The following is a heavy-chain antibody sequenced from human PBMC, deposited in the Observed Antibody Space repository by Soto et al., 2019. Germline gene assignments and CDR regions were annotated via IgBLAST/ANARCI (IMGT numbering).Heavy chain of an antibody. J-gene: IGHJ3*02. CDR3: ARGRYYYDSSGSFSFDI. CDR2: IIPIFGTA. CDR1: GGTFSSYA. V-gene: IGHV1-69*13. D-gene: IGHD3-22*01. Sequence: SVKVSCKASGGTFSSYAISWVRQAPGQGLEWMGGIIPIFGTANYAQKFQGRVTITADESTSTAYMELSSLRSEDTAVYYCARGRYYYDSSGSFSFDIWGQGTMVTVSS.